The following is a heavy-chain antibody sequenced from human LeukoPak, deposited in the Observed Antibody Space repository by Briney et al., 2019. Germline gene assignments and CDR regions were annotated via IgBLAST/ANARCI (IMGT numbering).Heavy chain of an antibody. V-gene: IGHV4-39*07. J-gene: IGHJ5*02. CDR1: GGSISSSSYY. D-gene: IGHD5-12*01. Sequence: SETLSLTCTVSGGSISSSSYYWGWIRQPPGKGLEWIGSIYYSGSTYYNPSLKSRVTISVDTSKNQFSLKLSSLTAADTAVYYCARDRGTDWFDPWGQGTLVTVSS. CDR2: IYYSGST. CDR3: ARDRGTDWFDP.